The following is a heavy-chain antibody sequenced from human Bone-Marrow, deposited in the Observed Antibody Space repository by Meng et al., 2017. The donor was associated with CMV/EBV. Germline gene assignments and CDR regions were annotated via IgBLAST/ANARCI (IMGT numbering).Heavy chain of an antibody. J-gene: IGHJ4*02. CDR3: ARASRSYLYYFDD. CDR2: TFYRSKWYN. CDR1: GDSVSSNSAA. D-gene: IGHD3-22*01. Sequence: SQTLSLTCAISGDSVSSNSAAWNWIRQSPSRGLEWLGTTFYRSKWYNNYGVSVKSRITINADTSKNQLSLQLTSVTPEDTAVYFCARASRSYLYYFDDWGQGTLVTVSS. V-gene: IGHV6-1*01.